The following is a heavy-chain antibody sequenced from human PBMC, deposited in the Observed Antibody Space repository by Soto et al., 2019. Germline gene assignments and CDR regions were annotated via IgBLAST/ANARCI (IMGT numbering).Heavy chain of an antibody. Sequence: PGGSLRLSCAASGFPFSNHAMSWVRQAPGKGLEWVSGISDGGDLIYYADSVKGRFSMSRDNSENMLYLQMTNLRAEDTAIYFCAKRQGTGLAAKNFDFRGQGTLVTVSS. D-gene: IGHD2-15*01. J-gene: IGHJ4*02. CDR1: GFPFSNHA. V-gene: IGHV3-23*01. CDR3: AKRQGTGLAAKNFDF. CDR2: ISDGGDLI.